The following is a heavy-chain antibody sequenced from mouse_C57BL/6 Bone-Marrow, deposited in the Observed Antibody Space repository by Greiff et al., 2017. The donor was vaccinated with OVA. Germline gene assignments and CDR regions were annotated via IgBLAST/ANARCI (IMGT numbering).Heavy chain of an antibody. Sequence: QVQLQQPGAELVMPGASVKLSCKASGYTFTSYWMHWVKQRPGQGLEWIGEIDPSDSYTNYNQKFKGKSTLTVDKSSSTAYMQLSSLTSEDSAVYYCARPCDYDYDVHYAMDYWGQGTSVTVSS. CDR1: GYTFTSYW. CDR2: IDPSDSYT. J-gene: IGHJ4*01. D-gene: IGHD2-4*01. CDR3: ARPCDYDYDVHYAMDY. V-gene: IGHV1-69*01.